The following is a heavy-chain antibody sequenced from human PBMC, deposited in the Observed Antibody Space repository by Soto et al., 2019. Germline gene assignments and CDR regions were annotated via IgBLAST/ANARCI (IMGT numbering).Heavy chain of an antibody. J-gene: IGHJ6*02. CDR2: IYHSGST. D-gene: IGHD6-13*01. V-gene: IGHV4-4*02. CDR1: GGSISSSNW. CDR3: ARISAACFSPYHYYGMDV. Sequence: ASETLSLTCAVSGGSISSSNWWSWVRQPPGKGLEWIGEIYHSGSTNYNPSLKSRVTISVDKSKNQFSLKLSSVTAADTAVYYCARISAACFSPYHYYGMDVWGQGTTVNVSS.